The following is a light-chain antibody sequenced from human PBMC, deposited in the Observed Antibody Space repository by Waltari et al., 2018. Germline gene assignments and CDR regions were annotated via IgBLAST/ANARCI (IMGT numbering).Light chain of an antibody. J-gene: IGLJ3*02. CDR3: QTWDTDIRV. V-gene: IGLV4-69*01. CDR1: SGHSSYA. CDR2: LNSDGSH. Sequence: HLVLTQSPSASASLGPSVKPTCPLSSGHSSYAIAWHHQQPEKGPRFVMKLNSDGSHSKGDGIPDRFSGSSSGTERYLTISSLQSEDEADYYCQTWDTDIRVFGGGTELTVL.